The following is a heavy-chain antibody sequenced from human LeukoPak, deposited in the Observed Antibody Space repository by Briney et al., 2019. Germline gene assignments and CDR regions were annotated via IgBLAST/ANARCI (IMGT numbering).Heavy chain of an antibody. J-gene: IGHJ4*02. CDR3: ARDKWELEGVFDY. V-gene: IGHV1-18*01. D-gene: IGHD1-26*01. CDR1: GYTFTSYA. CDR2: ISAYNGNT. Sequence: EASVKVSCKASGYTFTSYAMNWVRQAPGQGLEWMGWISAYNGNTNYAQKLQGRVTMTTDTSTSTAYMELRSLRSDDTAVYYCARDKWELEGVFDYWGQGTLVTVSS.